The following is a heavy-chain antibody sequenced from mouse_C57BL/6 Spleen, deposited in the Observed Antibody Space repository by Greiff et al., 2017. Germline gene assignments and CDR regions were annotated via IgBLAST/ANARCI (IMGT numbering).Heavy chain of an antibody. CDR3: ARNYYDYDGYAMDY. J-gene: IGHJ4*01. D-gene: IGHD2-4*01. CDR2: IYPSDSET. Sequence: FQLQQPGAELVRPGSSVKLSCKASGYTFTSYWMDWVKQRPGQGLEWIGNIYPSDSETHYNQKFKDKATLTVDKSSSTAYMQLSSLTSEDSAVYYCARNYYDYDGYAMDYWGQGTSVTVSS. V-gene: IGHV1-61*01. CDR1: GYTFTSYW.